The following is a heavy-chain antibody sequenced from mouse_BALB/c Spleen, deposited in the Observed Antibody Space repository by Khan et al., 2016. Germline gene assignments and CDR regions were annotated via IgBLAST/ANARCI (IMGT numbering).Heavy chain of an antibody. CDR2: ILPGSGST. CDR3: ARGAY. CDR1: GYTFSRYW. J-gene: IGHJ3*01. V-gene: IGHV1-9*01. Sequence: QVQLQQSGAELMKPGASVQISCTATGYTFSRYWIDWVKERPGHGLTWIGEILPGSGSTNYNEKFKDKATFTAETSSNTAYIQLISLTAEDSAVYYCARGAYWGQGTLVTVSA.